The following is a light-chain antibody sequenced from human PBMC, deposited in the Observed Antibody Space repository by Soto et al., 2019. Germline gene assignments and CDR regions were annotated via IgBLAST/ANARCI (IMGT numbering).Light chain of an antibody. CDR2: DVN. V-gene: IGLV2-14*01. CDR3: SSYTSSSTIV. Sequence: QSVLTQPASVSGSLGQSITISCTGTSSDVGGYNYVCWYQQHPGKAPKLIIYDVNNRPSGVSNHFSGSKSGNTASLTISGLKAEDEAEYYCSSYTSSSTIVFGGGTKLTVL. CDR1: SSDVGGYNY. J-gene: IGLJ3*02.